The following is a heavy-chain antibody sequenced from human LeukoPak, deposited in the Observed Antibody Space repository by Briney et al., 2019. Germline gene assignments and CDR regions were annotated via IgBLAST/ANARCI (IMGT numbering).Heavy chain of an antibody. CDR2: INHRGSS. Sequence: SETLSLTCAVYGESFSAYFWNWIRQAPGTPLEYIGEINHRGSSHYNPSLKTRVTLSVDTSKNQFSLKLTSVTAADTAVYFCARGSSFDGYCSAGACDAGYYDSWGQGTPVTVSS. CDR1: GESFSAYF. V-gene: IGHV4-34*01. J-gene: IGHJ4*02. D-gene: IGHD2-15*01. CDR3: ARGSSFDGYCSAGACDAGYYDS.